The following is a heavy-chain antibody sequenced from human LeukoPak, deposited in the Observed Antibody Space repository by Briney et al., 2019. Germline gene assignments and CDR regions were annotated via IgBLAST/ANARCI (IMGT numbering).Heavy chain of an antibody. CDR1: GFSLSTSGVG. CDR3: ARGDYGDFYFQH. CDR2: IYWGDDK. Sequence: SGPTLVKPTQTLTLTCTFSGFSLSTSGVGVGWIRQPPGKALEWLALIYWGDDKRYSPSLKSRLTITKDTSKSQVVLTMTNMDPVDTAAYYCARGDYGDFYFQHWGQGNLVTVPS. V-gene: IGHV2-5*02. J-gene: IGHJ1*01. D-gene: IGHD4-17*01.